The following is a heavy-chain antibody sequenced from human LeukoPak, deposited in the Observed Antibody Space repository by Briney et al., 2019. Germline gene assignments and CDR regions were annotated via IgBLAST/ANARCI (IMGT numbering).Heavy chain of an antibody. CDR3: ARGYSPTLRTTGNDY. Sequence: GGSLRLSCAASGFTVSSNYMSWVRQAPGKGLEWVSVIYSGGSTYYADSVEGRFTISRDNSKNTLYLQMNSLRAEDTAVYYCARGYSPTLRTTGNDYWGQGTLVTVSS. CDR1: GFTVSSNY. V-gene: IGHV3-66*01. J-gene: IGHJ4*02. CDR2: IYSGGST. D-gene: IGHD1-1*01.